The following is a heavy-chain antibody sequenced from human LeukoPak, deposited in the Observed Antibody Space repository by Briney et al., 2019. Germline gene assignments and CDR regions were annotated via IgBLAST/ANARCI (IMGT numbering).Heavy chain of an antibody. J-gene: IGHJ4*02. V-gene: IGHV4-59*12. CDR2: IYYSGST. CDR3: AREYCSGGSCYSAY. D-gene: IGHD2-15*01. Sequence: SETLSLTCTVSGSSISSYYWSWIRQPPGMGLEWIGYIYYSGSTNYNPSLKSRVTISVDTSKNQFSLKLSSVTAADTAVYYCAREYCSGGSCYSAYWGQGTLVTVSS. CDR1: GSSISSYY.